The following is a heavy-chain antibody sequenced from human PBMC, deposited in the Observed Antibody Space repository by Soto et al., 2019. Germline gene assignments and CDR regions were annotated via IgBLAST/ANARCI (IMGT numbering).Heavy chain of an antibody. CDR1: GGSISSSSYY. Sequence: PSETLSLTCTVSGGSISSSSYYWGWIRQPPGKGLEWIGSIYYSGSTYYNPSLKSRVTISVDTSKNQFSLKLSSVTAADTAVYYCATQPYSSSWADYYYYYYMDVWGKGTTVTAS. D-gene: IGHD6-13*01. J-gene: IGHJ6*03. V-gene: IGHV4-39*01. CDR3: ATQPYSSSWADYYYYYYMDV. CDR2: IYYSGST.